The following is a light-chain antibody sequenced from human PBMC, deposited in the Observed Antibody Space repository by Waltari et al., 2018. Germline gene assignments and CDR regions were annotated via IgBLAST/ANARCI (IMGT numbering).Light chain of an antibody. Sequence: DIQMTQSPSSVSASVGDTVSLACRASQGISNWLAWYQQKPGKAPKLLMYAASTLQSGVPSRFSGNGSGTDFTLTISSLQPEDFATYYCQQANSLPYTFGQGTKLEIK. CDR2: AAS. CDR3: QQANSLPYT. CDR1: QGISNW. V-gene: IGKV1-12*02. J-gene: IGKJ2*01.